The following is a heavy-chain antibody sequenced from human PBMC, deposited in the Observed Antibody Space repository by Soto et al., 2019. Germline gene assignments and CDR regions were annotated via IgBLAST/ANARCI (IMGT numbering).Heavy chain of an antibody. J-gene: IGHJ4*02. D-gene: IGHD5-12*01. CDR1: GATFSSYA. V-gene: IGHV1-69*14. CDR2: IVPTVDTS. Sequence: QVQLVQSGAEVRQPASSVNVSCKTSGATFSSYAITWVRQAPGQGLEWMGGIVPTVDTSTYAQKFQGRVTITADKFTNTVYMELSSLRSDDTAVYYCLRVVAIPGYPDNWGQGTLVTVSS. CDR3: LRVVAIPGYPDN.